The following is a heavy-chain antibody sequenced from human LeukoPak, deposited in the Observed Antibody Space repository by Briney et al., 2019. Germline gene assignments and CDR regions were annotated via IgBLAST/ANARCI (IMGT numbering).Heavy chain of an antibody. V-gene: IGHV3-33*01. CDR3: ARAQDYDSSGYVDGFDI. Sequence: PGGSLRLSCAASGFTFSTYGMHWVRQAPGKGLDWVAVIWYDGSKKYYADSVKGRFTISRDNSKNTLYLQMNSLRAEDTAVYYCARAQDYDSSGYVDGFDIWGQGTMVTVSS. CDR2: IWYDGSKK. D-gene: IGHD3-22*01. J-gene: IGHJ3*02. CDR1: GFTFSTYG.